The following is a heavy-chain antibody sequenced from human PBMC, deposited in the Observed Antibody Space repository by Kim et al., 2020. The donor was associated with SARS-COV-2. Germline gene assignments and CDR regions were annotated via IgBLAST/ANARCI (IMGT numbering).Heavy chain of an antibody. J-gene: IGHJ4*02. V-gene: IGHV3-23*01. D-gene: IGHD1-20*01. CDR2: ISGGGNYT. Sequence: GGSLRLFCAASGFTFSIFAMSWVRRAPGKGLQWVSTISGGGNYTYYADSVKGRFAISRDNSKNTLYLQMNSLRGEDTAIYYCAKLVEITDFDYWGQGVLV. CDR1: GFTFSIFA. CDR3: AKLVEITDFDY.